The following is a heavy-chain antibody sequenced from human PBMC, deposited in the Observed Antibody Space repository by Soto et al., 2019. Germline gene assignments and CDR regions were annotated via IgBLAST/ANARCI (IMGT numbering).Heavy chain of an antibody. J-gene: IGHJ4*02. Sequence: GSLRLSCVASGFTFSKFWMSWVRQAPGKGLEWVATIKQDGSEKYYVDSVKGRFTISRDNAKNSLFLQLNYLRAEDTAVYYCASRYLEYCTSATCSEPYDYWGQGTLVTVSS. CDR1: GFTFSKFW. CDR2: IKQDGSEK. V-gene: IGHV3-7*05. CDR3: ASRYLEYCTSATCSEPYDY. D-gene: IGHD2-2*01.